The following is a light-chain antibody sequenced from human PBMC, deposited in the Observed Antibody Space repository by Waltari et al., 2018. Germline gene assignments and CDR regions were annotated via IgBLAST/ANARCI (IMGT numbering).Light chain of an antibody. V-gene: IGLV2-14*03. CDR1: SSDVGAYNY. J-gene: IGLJ3*02. Sequence: QSALTQPASVSGSPGQSISISCTGTSSDVGAYNYVSWYQQHPGNAPRLIIFDVSSRPSGVSIRISCSTSGNTASLTISGRQGEDEAKYYCATYISYSTLELFGGGTSLTGL. CDR2: DVS. CDR3: ATYISYSTLEL.